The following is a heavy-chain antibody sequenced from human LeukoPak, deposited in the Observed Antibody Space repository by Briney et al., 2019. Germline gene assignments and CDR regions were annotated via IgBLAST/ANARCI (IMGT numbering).Heavy chain of an antibody. CDR2: IYYSGST. Sequence: PSETLSLTCTVSGGSISSYYWSWIRQPPGEGLEWIGYIYYSGSTNYNPSLKSRVTISVDTSKNQFSLKLSSVTAADTAVYYCARALYYYDSSGYRRGGAFDIWGQGTMVTVSS. CDR1: GGSISSYY. CDR3: ARALYYYDSSGYRRGGAFDI. J-gene: IGHJ3*02. V-gene: IGHV4-59*01. D-gene: IGHD3-22*01.